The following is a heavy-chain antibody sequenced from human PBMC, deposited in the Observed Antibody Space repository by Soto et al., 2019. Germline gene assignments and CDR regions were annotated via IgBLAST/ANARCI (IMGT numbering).Heavy chain of an antibody. CDR1: GVKFVGHS. V-gene: IGHV3-23*01. D-gene: IGHD6-19*01. CDR3: AKRSSGWYYYGMDV. Sequence: PGGSIIVFYAASGVKFVGHSMSWVSQEQGKGLEWVSAISGSGGSTYYADSVKGRFTISRDNSKNTLYLQMNSLRAEDTAVYYCAKRSSGWYYYGMDVWGQGTTVNVSS. J-gene: IGHJ6*02. CDR2: ISGSGGST.